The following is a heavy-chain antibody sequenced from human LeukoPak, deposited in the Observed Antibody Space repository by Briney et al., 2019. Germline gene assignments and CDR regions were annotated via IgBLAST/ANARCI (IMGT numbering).Heavy chain of an antibody. CDR2: IYYSGST. D-gene: IGHD4-11*01. CDR1: GGSISSGDYY. J-gene: IGHJ4*02. CDR3: ARGLTTALTAFDY. V-gene: IGHV4-30-4*01. Sequence: SETLSLTCTVSGGSISSGDYYWSWIRQPPGKGLEWSGYIYYSGSTYYDPSLKSRITISVDTSKNQFSLKLSSVTAADTAVYYCARGLTTALTAFDYWGQGTLVTVSS.